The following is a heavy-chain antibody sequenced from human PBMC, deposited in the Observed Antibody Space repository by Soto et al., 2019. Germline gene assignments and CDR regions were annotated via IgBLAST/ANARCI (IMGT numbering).Heavy chain of an antibody. CDR1: GFTFSSYS. D-gene: IGHD4-17*01. J-gene: IGHJ5*02. Sequence: EVQLVESGGGLVKPGGSLRLSCAASGFTFSSYSMNWVRQAPGKGLEWVSSISSSSSYIYYADSVKGRFTISRDNAKNSLYLQMNSLRAEDTAVYYCARGDYGGNYDNWFDPWGQGTLVTVSS. V-gene: IGHV3-21*01. CDR3: ARGDYGGNYDNWFDP. CDR2: ISSSSSYI.